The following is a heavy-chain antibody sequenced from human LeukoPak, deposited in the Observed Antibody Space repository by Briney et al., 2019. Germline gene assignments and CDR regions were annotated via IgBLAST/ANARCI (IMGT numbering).Heavy chain of an antibody. CDR3: AASWGPRYYYYYGMDV. CDR1: GFTFSSYA. V-gene: IGHV3-23*01. Sequence: GGSLRLSCAASGFTFSSYAMSWVRQAPGKGLEWVSAISGSGGSTYYADSVKGRFTISRDNSKNTLYLQMNSLRAEDTAVYYRAASWGPRYYYYYGMDVWGQGTTVTVSS. D-gene: IGHD7-27*01. CDR2: ISGSGGST. J-gene: IGHJ6*02.